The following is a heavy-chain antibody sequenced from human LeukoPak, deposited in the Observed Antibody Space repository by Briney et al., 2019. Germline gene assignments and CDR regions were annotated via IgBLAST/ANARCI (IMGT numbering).Heavy chain of an antibody. CDR2: IYPGDSDT. V-gene: IGHV5-51*01. CDR3: ARLRYSSSWFYGMDV. D-gene: IGHD6-13*01. Sequence: GESLKISCKGSGYSFTSYWIGWVRQMPGKGLEWRGIIYPGDSDTRYSPSFQGQVTISADKSISTAYLQWSSLKASDTAMYYCARLRYSSSWFYGMDVWGQGTTVTVSS. CDR1: GYSFTSYW. J-gene: IGHJ6*02.